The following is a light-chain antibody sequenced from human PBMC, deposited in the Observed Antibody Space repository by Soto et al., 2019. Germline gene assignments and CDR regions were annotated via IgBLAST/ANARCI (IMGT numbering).Light chain of an antibody. Sequence: EIVLAQSPATLSLSPGERATLSCRTTQSVSGFLAWYQHKPGQAPRLLTYDASNRAAGSPARFSGSGSGTDFTLTISSLEPGDFAVYYCQQRSNWLFGPGTKVDI. CDR1: QSVSGF. CDR3: QQRSNWL. V-gene: IGKV3-11*01. J-gene: IGKJ3*01. CDR2: DAS.